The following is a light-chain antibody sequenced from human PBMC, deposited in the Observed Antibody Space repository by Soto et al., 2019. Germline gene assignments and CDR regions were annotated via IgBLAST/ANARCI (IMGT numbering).Light chain of an antibody. V-gene: IGKV1-5*03. CDR2: KAS. J-gene: IGKJ1*01. CDR1: QSINTW. Sequence: DIQMTQSPSTLAASVGDRVTITCRASQSINTWLAWYQQKPGKAPKLLIYKASSLESGVPSRFSCSGSGTEFTLTISXLQPDDFATYYCQQYNSYWTFGQGTKVDIK. CDR3: QQYNSYWT.